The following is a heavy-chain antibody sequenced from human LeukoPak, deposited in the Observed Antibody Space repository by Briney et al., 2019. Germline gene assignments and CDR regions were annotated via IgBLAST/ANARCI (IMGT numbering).Heavy chain of an antibody. CDR3: ARVFAGYCSSTSCYSREDLGYYYYYMDV. J-gene: IGHJ6*03. CDR2: IGTAGEI. Sequence: GGSLRLSCAASGFTFRSYDMHWVRQATGKGLEWVSGIGTAGEIYYPGSVKGRFTISRENAKNSLYLQMNSLRAGDTAVYYCARVFAGYCSSTSCYSREDLGYYYYYMDVWGKGTTVTISS. V-gene: IGHV3-13*01. D-gene: IGHD2-2*01. CDR1: GFTFRSYD.